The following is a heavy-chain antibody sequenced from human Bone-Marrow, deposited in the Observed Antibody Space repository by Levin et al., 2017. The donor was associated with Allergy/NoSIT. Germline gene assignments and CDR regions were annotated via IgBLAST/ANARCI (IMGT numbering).Heavy chain of an antibody. V-gene: IGHV3-23*01. CDR3: AKVERNCSSTSCYIYYYYYMDV. CDR2: ISGSGGST. CDR1: GFTFSSYA. D-gene: IGHD2-2*02. J-gene: IGHJ6*03. Sequence: PGGSLRLSCAASGFTFSSYAMSWVRQAPGKGLEWVSAISGSGGSTYYADSVKGRFTISRDNSKNTLYLQMNSLRAEDTAVYYCAKVERNCSSTSCYIYYYYYMDVWGKGTTVTVSS.